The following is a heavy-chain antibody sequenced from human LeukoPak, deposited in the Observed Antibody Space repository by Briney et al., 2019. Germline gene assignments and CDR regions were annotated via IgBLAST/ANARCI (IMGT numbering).Heavy chain of an antibody. Sequence: GGSLRLSCAASGLTFSSYAMSWVRQAPGKGLEWVSAISGSGGSTYYADSVKGRFTISRDNSKNTLYLQMNSLRAEDTAVYYCAPSNRDGYNIYVYWGQGTLVTVSS. J-gene: IGHJ4*02. CDR2: ISGSGGST. CDR3: APSNRDGYNIYVY. D-gene: IGHD5-24*01. CDR1: GLTFSSYA. V-gene: IGHV3-23*01.